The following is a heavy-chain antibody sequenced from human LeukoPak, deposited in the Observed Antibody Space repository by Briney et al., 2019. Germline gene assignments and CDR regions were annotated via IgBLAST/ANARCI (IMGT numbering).Heavy chain of an antibody. J-gene: IGHJ4*02. D-gene: IGHD5-18*01. V-gene: IGHV3-23*01. CDR3: AKDRRGYSYGYDFDY. CDR2: ISGSGGST. Sequence: GGSLRLSCAASGFTFSSYAKSWVRQAPGKGLEWVSAISGSGGSTYYADSVKGRFTISRDNSKNTLYLQMNSLRAEDTAVYYCAKDRRGYSYGYDFDYWGQGTLVTVSS. CDR1: GFTFSSYA.